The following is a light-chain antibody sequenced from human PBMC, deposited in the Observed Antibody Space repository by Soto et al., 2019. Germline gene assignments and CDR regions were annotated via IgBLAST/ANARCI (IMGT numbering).Light chain of an antibody. Sequence: EIVMTQSPGTLSLSPGERATLSCRASQSVSSNFLAWYQQRPGQAPRLLMDGASSRAAGIPDRFSGSGSGTDFTLTISRLAPEYFAVYYCHHYGRSAIFTFGPGTTVDIK. CDR1: QSVSSNF. J-gene: IGKJ3*01. CDR2: GAS. V-gene: IGKV3-20*01. CDR3: HHYGRSAIFT.